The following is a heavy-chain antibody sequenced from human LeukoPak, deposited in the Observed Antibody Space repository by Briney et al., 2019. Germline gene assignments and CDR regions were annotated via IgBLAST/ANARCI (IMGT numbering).Heavy chain of an antibody. J-gene: IGHJ4*02. CDR2: ISGGGGGA. CDR1: GFTFSSYD. Sequence: GRSLRLSGAASGFTFSSYDMNWVRQAPGQVLEFVSSISGGGGGAAYADSVKGRFTMSRDNSKNTLYLQMNSLRAEDTAVYYCAKDGGYGSGSYYPDYWGQGTLVTVSS. CDR3: AKDGGYGSGSYYPDY. V-gene: IGHV3-23*01. D-gene: IGHD3-10*01.